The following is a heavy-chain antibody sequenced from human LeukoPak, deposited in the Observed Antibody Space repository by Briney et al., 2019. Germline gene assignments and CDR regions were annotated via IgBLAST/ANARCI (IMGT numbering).Heavy chain of an antibody. V-gene: IGHV3-30*19. Sequence: GGSLRLSCAASGFTFSSYGMHWVRQAPGKGLEWVAAISYDGSNKYYADSVKGRFTISRDNSKNTLYLQMNSLRAEDTAVYYCARGLTYYYDSSGYYPHTRYYYYYGMDVWGQGTTVTVSS. CDR1: GFTFSSYG. CDR3: ARGLTYYYDSSGYYPHTRYYYYYGMDV. D-gene: IGHD3-22*01. J-gene: IGHJ6*02. CDR2: ISYDGSNK.